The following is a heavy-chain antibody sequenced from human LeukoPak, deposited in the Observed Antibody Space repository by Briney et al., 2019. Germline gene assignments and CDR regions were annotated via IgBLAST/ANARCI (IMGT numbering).Heavy chain of an antibody. CDR2: IYSGGST. D-gene: IGHD4-23*01. Sequence: PGGSLRLSCAASGFTVSSNYMNWVRQAPGKGLEWVSVIYSGGSTYYADSVKGRFTIFRDNSKNTLYLQMTSLRAEDTAVYYCAVSYGGLGDYWGQGTLVTVSS. J-gene: IGHJ4*02. CDR3: AVSYGGLGDY. V-gene: IGHV3-66*01. CDR1: GFTVSSNY.